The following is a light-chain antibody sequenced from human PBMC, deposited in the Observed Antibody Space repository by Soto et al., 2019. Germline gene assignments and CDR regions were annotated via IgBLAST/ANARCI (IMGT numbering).Light chain of an antibody. CDR3: QQRSNWLLT. CDR1: QSVSSY. J-gene: IGKJ4*01. CDR2: DAS. V-gene: IGKV3-11*01. Sequence: IVLTQSPATLSLSPWERATLSCRASQSVSSYLAWYQQKPGQAPRLLIYDASNRATGIPARFSGSGSGTDVTLTISSLEPEDFAVYYCQQRSNWLLTFGGGTKVDIK.